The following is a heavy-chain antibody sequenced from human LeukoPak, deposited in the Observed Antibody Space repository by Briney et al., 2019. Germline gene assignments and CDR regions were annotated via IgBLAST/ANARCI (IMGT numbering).Heavy chain of an antibody. J-gene: IGHJ4*02. V-gene: IGHV3-21*01. CDR2: ISTSSSYI. CDR1: GFTFSTYS. Sequence: SGGSLRLSCEASGFTFSTYSMNWVRQAPGKGLEWVSSISTSSSYIYYIDTVKGRSTISRDNAKNSLYLQMNSLRAEDTAVYYCARDRVPRGYYHSSDYWGQGTLVTVSS. CDR3: ARDRVPRGYYHSSDY. D-gene: IGHD3-22*01.